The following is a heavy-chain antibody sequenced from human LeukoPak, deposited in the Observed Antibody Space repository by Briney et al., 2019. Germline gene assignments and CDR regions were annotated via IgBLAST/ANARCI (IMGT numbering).Heavy chain of an antibody. CDR1: GYTFTSYY. J-gene: IGHJ4*02. Sequence: ASVKVSCKASGYTFTSYYMHWVRQAPGQGLEWMGIINPGGGSTSYAQKFQGRVTMTRDTSTNTVYMELSSLRSEDTAVYFCARATLSDYYFNYWGQGTLVTVSS. V-gene: IGHV1-46*01. CDR2: INPGGGST. CDR3: ARATLSDYYFNY.